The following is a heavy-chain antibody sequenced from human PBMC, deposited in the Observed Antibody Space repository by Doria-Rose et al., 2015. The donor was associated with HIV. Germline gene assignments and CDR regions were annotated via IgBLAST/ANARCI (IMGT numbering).Heavy chain of an antibody. V-gene: IGHV2-26*01. Sequence: TLKESGPVLVKPTEALTLTCTVSGVSLSSPGMGVSWIRQPPGKALEWLADIFSDDERSYKTSLKSRLTISRGTSKSQVVLTMTDMDPVDTATYYCARIKSSRWYHRYYFDFWGQGTLVIVSA. CDR1: GVSLSSPGMG. CDR2: IFSDDER. J-gene: IGHJ4*02. D-gene: IGHD6-13*01. CDR3: ARIKSSRWYHRYYFDF.